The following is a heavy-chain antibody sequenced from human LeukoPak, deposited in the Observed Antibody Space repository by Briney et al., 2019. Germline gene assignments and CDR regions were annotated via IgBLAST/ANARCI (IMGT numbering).Heavy chain of an antibody. Sequence: GASLRLSCAASGFTFSSYAMSWVRQAPGKGLEWVSAISGSGGSTYYADSVKGRFTTSRDNSKNTLYLQMNSLRAEDTAVYYCAKARSGWYRGGIDYWGQGTLVTVSS. D-gene: IGHD6-19*01. V-gene: IGHV3-23*01. J-gene: IGHJ4*02. CDR2: ISGSGGST. CDR3: AKARSGWYRGGIDY. CDR1: GFTFSSYA.